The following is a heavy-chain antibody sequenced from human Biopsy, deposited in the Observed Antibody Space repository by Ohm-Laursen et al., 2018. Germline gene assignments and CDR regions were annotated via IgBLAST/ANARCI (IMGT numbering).Heavy chain of an antibody. Sequence: GASVKVSCKTSGYTFTSYEINWVRQATGQGLEWMGWMNPDGGNTGYAQNFQGRVTMTRNTSISTAYMELSSLRSEDTAVYFCARADPPLFYYGSGSSNWFDPWGQGTLVTVSS. CDR3: ARADPPLFYYGSGSSNWFDP. J-gene: IGHJ5*02. CDR2: MNPDGGNT. V-gene: IGHV1-8*01. CDR1: GYTFTSYE. D-gene: IGHD3-10*01.